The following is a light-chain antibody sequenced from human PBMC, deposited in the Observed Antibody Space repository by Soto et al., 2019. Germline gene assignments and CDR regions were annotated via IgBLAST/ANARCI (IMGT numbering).Light chain of an antibody. Sequence: DIVMTQSPDSLAVSLGVRATINCKSSQSVLYSSNNKNYLAWYQQKPGQPPKLLIYWASTRESRVPDRFSGSGSGTDFTLTISSLQAEDVAVYYCQQYYSTPITFGQGTRLEIK. CDR3: QQYYSTPIT. CDR1: QSVLYSSNNKNY. J-gene: IGKJ5*01. CDR2: WAS. V-gene: IGKV4-1*01.